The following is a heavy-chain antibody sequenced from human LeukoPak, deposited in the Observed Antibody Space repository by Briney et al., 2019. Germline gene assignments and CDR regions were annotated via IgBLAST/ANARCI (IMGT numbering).Heavy chain of an antibody. V-gene: IGHV3-53*05. D-gene: IGHD2-2*01. J-gene: IGHJ5*02. CDR3: ARDPVVVPAALRGYWFDP. CDR2: IYSGGST. Sequence: GGSLRLSCAASGFTVSSNYMSWVRQAPGKGLEWVSVIYSGGSTYYADSVKGRFTISRDNSKNTLYLQMNSLRAEDTAVYYCARDPVVVPAALRGYWFDPWGQGTLVTVSS. CDR1: GFTVSSNY.